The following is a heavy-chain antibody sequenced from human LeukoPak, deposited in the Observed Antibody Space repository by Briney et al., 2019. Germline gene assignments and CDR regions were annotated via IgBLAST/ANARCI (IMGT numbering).Heavy chain of an antibody. Sequence: ASVKVSCKASGYSFSAYTVSWVRQAPGQGLEWMALITVYNNKTDYAQKFEGRVTVTTDTSTSTAYMELRSLSSDDTAVYYCARQRFGDVHAFDVWGQGTVVSVS. V-gene: IGHV1-18*01. CDR1: GYSFSAYT. CDR2: ITVYNNKT. D-gene: IGHD3-10*01. CDR3: ARQRFGDVHAFDV. J-gene: IGHJ3*01.